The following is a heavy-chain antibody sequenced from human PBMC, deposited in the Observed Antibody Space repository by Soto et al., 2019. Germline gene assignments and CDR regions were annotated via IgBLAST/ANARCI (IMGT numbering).Heavy chain of an antibody. V-gene: IGHV4-59*01. D-gene: IGHD3-10*01. CDR1: GGSISSYY. J-gene: IGHJ5*02. CDR2: IYYSGST. CDR3: AREAGRIGSGSYRDWFDP. Sequence: SETLSLTCTVSGGSISSYYWSWIRQPPGKGLEWIGYIYYSGSTNYNPSLKSRVTISVDTSKNQFSLKLSSVTAADTAVYYCAREAGRIGSGSYRDWFDPWGQGTLVTVSS.